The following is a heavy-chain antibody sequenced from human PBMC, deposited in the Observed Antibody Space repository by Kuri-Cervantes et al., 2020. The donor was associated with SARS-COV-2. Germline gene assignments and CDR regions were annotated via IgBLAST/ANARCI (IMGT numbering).Heavy chain of an antibody. CDR2: INHSGST. V-gene: IGHV4-34*01. CDR1: GGSFSGYY. Sequence: SETLSLTCAVYGGSFSGYYWSWIRQPPGKGLEWIGEINHSGSTNYNPSLKSRVTISVDTSKNQFSLKLSSVTAADTAVYYCARGNSSSSHGWFDPWGQGTLVTVSS. J-gene: IGHJ5*02. CDR3: ARGNSSSSHGWFDP. D-gene: IGHD6-6*01.